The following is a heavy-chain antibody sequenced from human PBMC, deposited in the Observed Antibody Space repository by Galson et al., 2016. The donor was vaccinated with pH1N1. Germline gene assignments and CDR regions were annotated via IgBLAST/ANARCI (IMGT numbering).Heavy chain of an antibody. Sequence: SLRLSCAASGFTFSSCGIYWVRQAPGKGLEWVGNILYNGNDKYYADSVQGRFTISRDSSMTTVHLQMISVTVEDTAVYFCARDESGYGDSFPDAFDIWGQGTMVTVSS. D-gene: IGHD4-17*01. CDR3: ARDESGYGDSFPDAFDI. J-gene: IGHJ3*02. CDR2: ILYNGNDK. V-gene: IGHV3-30*12. CDR1: GFTFSSCG.